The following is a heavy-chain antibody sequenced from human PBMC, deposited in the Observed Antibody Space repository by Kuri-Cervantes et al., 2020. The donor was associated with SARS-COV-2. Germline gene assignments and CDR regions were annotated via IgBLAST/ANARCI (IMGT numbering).Heavy chain of an antibody. D-gene: IGHD2-2*01. CDR3: ARDRYCSSTSCYDVAYGMDV. V-gene: IGHV4-59*12. CDR1: GGSISSYY. Sequence: GSLRLSCTVSGGSISSYYWSWIRQPPGKGLEWIGYIYYSGSTNYNPSLKSRVTISVDTSKNQFSLKLSSVTAADTAVYYCARDRYCSSTSCYDVAYGMDVWGQGNTVTVFS. CDR2: IYYSGST. J-gene: IGHJ6*02.